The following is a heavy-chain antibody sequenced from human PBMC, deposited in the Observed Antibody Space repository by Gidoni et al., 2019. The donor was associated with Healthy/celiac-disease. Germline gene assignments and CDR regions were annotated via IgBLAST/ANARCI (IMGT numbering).Heavy chain of an antibody. D-gene: IGHD3-10*01. J-gene: IGHJ4*02. Sequence: EVQLVESGGVVVQPGGSLRLSCAASGFPFDDYTMPWVRQAPGKGLEWVSLISWDGGSTYYADSVKGRFTISRDNSKNSLYLQMNSLRTEDTALYYCAKGYYYGSGSSHRDLYYFDYWGQGTLVTVSS. V-gene: IGHV3-43*01. CDR2: ISWDGGST. CDR1: GFPFDDYT. CDR3: AKGYYYGSGSSHRDLYYFDY.